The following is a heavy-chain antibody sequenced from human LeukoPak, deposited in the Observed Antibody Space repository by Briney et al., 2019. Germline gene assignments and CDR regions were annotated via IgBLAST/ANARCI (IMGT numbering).Heavy chain of an antibody. J-gene: IGHJ4*01. CDR1: GFTFSSYA. CDR2: ISYDGSNK. D-gene: IGHD2-21*01. CDR3: AKAPVTTCRGAYCSPFDY. Sequence: PGGSLRLSCAASGFTFSSYAMHCVRQAPGKGLEWVAVISYDGSNKYYAASVKGPFTISRDSSKTTLFLQMNRLRPEDAAVYYCAKAPVTTCRGAYCSPFDYWGHGTLVTVSS. V-gene: IGHV3-30*04.